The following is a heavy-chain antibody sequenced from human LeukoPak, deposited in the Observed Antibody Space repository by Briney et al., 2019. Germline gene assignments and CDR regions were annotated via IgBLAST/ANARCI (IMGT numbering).Heavy chain of an antibody. J-gene: IGHJ5*02. CDR3: ARDLQYSSGWYGGYNWFDP. D-gene: IGHD6-19*01. CDR2: IYYSGST. Sequence: SETLSLTCAVYGGSFSSYYWSWIRQPPGKGLEWIGYIYYSGSTNYNPSLKSRVTISVDTSKNQFSLKLSSVTAADTAVYYCARDLQYSSGWYGGYNWFDPWGQGTLVTVSS. CDR1: GGSFSSYY. V-gene: IGHV4-59*01.